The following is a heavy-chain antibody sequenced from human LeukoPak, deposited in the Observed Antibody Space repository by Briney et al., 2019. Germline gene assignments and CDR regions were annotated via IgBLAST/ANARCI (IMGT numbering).Heavy chain of an antibody. D-gene: IGHD3-10*01. V-gene: IGHV4-34*01. CDR1: GGSFSGYY. J-gene: IGHJ5*02. Sequence: SETLSLTCAVYGGSFSGYYWSWIRQAPGKGLEWIGEINHSGSTNYNPSLKSRVTISVDTSKNQFSLKLSSVTAADTAVYYCARGFEGSGSLKYSHLGFDPWGQGTLVTVSS. CDR3: ARGFEGSGSLKYSHLGFDP. CDR2: INHSGST.